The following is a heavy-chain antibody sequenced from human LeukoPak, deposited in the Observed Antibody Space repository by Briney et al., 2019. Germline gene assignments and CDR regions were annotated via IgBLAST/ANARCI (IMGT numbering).Heavy chain of an antibody. J-gene: IGHJ6*02. CDR1: GFTFSSYG. Sequence: GRSLRLSCAASGFTFSSYGMHWVRRAPGKGLEWVAVISYDGSNKYYADSVKGRFTISKDNSKNTLYLQMNSLRAEDTAVYYCARNPRITMVRGVIIIHYYYGMDVWGQGTTVTVSS. CDR3: ARNPRITMVRGVIIIHYYYGMDV. V-gene: IGHV3-30*03. CDR2: ISYDGSNK. D-gene: IGHD3-10*01.